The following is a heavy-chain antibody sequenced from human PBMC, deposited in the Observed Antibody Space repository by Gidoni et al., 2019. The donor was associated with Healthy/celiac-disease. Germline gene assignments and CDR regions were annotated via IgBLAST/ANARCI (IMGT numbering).Heavy chain of an antibody. V-gene: IGHV3-30*01. CDR2: ISYDGSNK. CDR3: ARGARYYGSGSTTMDV. D-gene: IGHD3-10*01. Sequence: QVQLVASGGGVVQPGRSLRLSCAASGFTFRSYAMPWVRQAPGKGLEWVAVISYDGSNKYYADSVKGRFTISRDNSKNTLYLQMNSLRAEDTAVYYCARGARYYGSGSTTMDVWGQGTTVTVSS. CDR1: GFTFRSYA. J-gene: IGHJ6*02.